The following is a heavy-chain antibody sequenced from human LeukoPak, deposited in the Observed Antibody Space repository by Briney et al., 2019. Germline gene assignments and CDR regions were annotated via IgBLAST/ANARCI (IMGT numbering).Heavy chain of an antibody. J-gene: IGHJ6*03. CDR2: TYYSGTT. V-gene: IGHV4-59*01. CDR1: AGSISSYY. CDR3: ARTTEGYCSSASCFGFSYSYYMDV. Sequence: PSQTLSLTCTVSAGSISSYYWSWIRQPPGKGLEWIEYTYYSGTTTSNPSLKSRVSISVDTSKNQFSLELSSVIAADTDVYYCARTTEGYCSSASCFGFSYSYYMDVWGKGTTVTISS. D-gene: IGHD2-2*01.